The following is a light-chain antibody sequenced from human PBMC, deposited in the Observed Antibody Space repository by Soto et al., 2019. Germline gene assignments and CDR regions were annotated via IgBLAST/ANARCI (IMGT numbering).Light chain of an antibody. CDR1: QSVGNY. CDR2: GGS. Sequence: EIVMTQSPATLSVSPGERATLSCKASQSVGNYLAWYQQKPGQAPRLLIYGGSTRATGIPGRFSGSGSGTEFTLTISSLQSEDSAGYHCQQSNDWPPRTFGQGTKVEIK. V-gene: IGKV3-15*01. J-gene: IGKJ1*01. CDR3: QQSNDWPPRT.